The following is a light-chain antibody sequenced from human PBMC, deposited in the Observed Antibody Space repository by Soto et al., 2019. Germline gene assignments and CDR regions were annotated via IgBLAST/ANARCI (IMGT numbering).Light chain of an antibody. CDR1: QSVSSSY. J-gene: IGKJ1*01. CDR2: GAS. CDR3: QQSYSTPWT. Sequence: EIVMTRSPATLSVSPGERATLSCRASQSVSSSYLAWYQQKPGQAPRLLIYGASSRATGIPDRFSGSGSGTDFTLTISSLQPEDFATYYCQQSYSTPWTFGQGTKVDIK. V-gene: IGKV3D-20*02.